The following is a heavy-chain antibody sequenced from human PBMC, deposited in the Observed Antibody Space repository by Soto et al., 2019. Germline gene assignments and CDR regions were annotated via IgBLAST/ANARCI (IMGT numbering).Heavy chain of an antibody. Sequence: QVQLQESGPGLVKPSETLSLTCTVSGGSISSYYWSWIRQPPGKGLEWIGYIYYSGSTNYNPSLTSRVTISVDTSKNQFSLKLSSVTAADTAVYYCARHVAAAGTNSFDYWGQGTLVTVSS. CDR1: GGSISSYY. CDR3: ARHVAAAGTNSFDY. V-gene: IGHV4-59*08. D-gene: IGHD6-13*01. CDR2: IYYSGST. J-gene: IGHJ4*02.